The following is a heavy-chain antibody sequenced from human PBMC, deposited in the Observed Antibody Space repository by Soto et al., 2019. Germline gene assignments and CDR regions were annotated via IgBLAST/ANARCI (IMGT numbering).Heavy chain of an antibody. CDR3: ARDKMVRGVHLHYYYYYGMDV. CDR2: IYYSGST. D-gene: IGHD3-10*01. V-gene: IGHV4-59*01. J-gene: IGHJ6*02. Sequence: QVQLQESGPGLVKPSETLSLTCTVSGGSISSYYWSWIRQPPGKGLEWIGYIYYSGSTNYNPSLKSRVTISVDTSKNQFSLKLSSVTAADTAVYYCARDKMVRGVHLHYYYYYGMDVWGQGTTVTVSS. CDR1: GGSISSYY.